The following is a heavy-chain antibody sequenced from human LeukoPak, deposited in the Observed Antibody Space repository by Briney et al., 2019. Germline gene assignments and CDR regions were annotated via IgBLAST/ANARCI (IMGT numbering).Heavy chain of an antibody. V-gene: IGHV3-23*01. D-gene: IGHD2-21*01. CDR2: ISGSGGST. CDR1: GFTFSRYA. Sequence: GGSLRLSCAASGFTFSRYAMSWVRQAPGKGLEWVSAISGSGGSTYYADSVKGRFTISRDNSKNTLYLQMNSLRAEDTAVYYCAKERLLTSQAYYYYGMDVWGQGTTVTVSS. J-gene: IGHJ6*02. CDR3: AKERLLTSQAYYYYGMDV.